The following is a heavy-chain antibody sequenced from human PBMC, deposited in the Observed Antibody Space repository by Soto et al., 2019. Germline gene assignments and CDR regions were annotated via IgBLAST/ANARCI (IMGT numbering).Heavy chain of an antibody. V-gene: IGHV4-31*03. J-gene: IGHJ6*02. CDR1: GGSISSGGYY. Sequence: QGQLQESGPGLVKPSQTLSLTCTVSGGSISSGGYYWTWIRQHPGKGLEWIGYNYYSGITYYNPSLKRRVTISLDTSKNQFSLKLSSVTAADTAVYYCARGSSIAGLYYGMDVWGQGTTVTVSS. CDR2: NYYSGIT. D-gene: IGHD6-6*01. CDR3: ARGSSIAGLYYGMDV.